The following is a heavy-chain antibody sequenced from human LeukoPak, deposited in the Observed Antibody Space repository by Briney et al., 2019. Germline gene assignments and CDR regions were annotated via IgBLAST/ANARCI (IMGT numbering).Heavy chain of an antibody. CDR3: ARSRGYYYDY. Sequence: ASVKVSCKASGYTFTGSYIHWVRRAPGQGLEWMGLINPNTGVTRYAQGFQGRVTMTRDTSISTAYMELSRLSPDDTAMYYCARSRGYYYDYWGQGTLVTVSS. CDR1: GYTFTGSY. J-gene: IGHJ4*02. V-gene: IGHV1-2*02. CDR2: INPNTGVT. D-gene: IGHD3-10*01.